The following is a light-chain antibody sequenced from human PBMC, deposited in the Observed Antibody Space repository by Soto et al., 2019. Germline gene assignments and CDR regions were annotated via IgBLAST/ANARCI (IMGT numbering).Light chain of an antibody. J-gene: IGKJ1*01. CDR3: QQSYSAWT. V-gene: IGKV1-39*01. Sequence: DIQMTQSPSSLSASVGDIVTITFRASQFVSNYLNWYQQKPGKAPNLLIYAASSLQSGVPSRFSGSGSGTDFTLTISSLQPEDFATYYCQQSYSAWTFGQGTKVDIK. CDR1: QFVSNY. CDR2: AAS.